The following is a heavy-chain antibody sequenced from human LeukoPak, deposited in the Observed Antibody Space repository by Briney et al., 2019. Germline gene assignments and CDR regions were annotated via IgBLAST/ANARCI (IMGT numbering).Heavy chain of an antibody. CDR1: GFTFSTSV. CDR3: AKEYGRWLRSFVASY. CDR2: ISGRKGAT. V-gene: IGHV3-23*01. D-gene: IGHD5-12*01. Sequence: GGSLRPSCAASGFTFSTSVMSWVRQAPGKGLEWVSTISGRKGATYYADSVKGRFTISRDNSKNTLYLQMNSLRAEDTAVYYCAKEYGRWLRSFVASYWGQGTLVTVSS. J-gene: IGHJ4*02.